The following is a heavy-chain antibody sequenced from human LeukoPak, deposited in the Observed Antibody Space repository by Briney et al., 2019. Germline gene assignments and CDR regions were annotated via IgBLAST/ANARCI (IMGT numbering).Heavy chain of an antibody. J-gene: IGHJ3*02. CDR1: GYTFTGYY. CDR2: INPNSGGT. Sequence: ASVKVSCKASGYTFTGYYMHWVRQAPGQGLEWMGWINPNSGGTNYAQKFQGRVTMTRDTSISTAYMELSRLRSDDTAVYYCARVVAGATRDAFDIWGQGTMVTVSS. D-gene: IGHD1-26*01. CDR3: ARVVAGATRDAFDI. V-gene: IGHV1-2*02.